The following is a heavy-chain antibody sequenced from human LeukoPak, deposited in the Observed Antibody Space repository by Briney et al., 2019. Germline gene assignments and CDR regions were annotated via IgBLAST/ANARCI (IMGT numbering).Heavy chain of an antibody. CDR1: GFTVSSNY. Sequence: GGSLRLSCAASGFTVSSNYMSWVRQAPGKGLEWVSVIYSGGSTYYADSVEGRFTISRDNSKNTLYLQMNSLRAEDTAVYYCARGLNSGSYYDYWGQGTLVTVSS. CDR2: IYSGGST. D-gene: IGHD1-26*01. CDR3: ARGLNSGSYYDY. V-gene: IGHV3-53*01. J-gene: IGHJ4*02.